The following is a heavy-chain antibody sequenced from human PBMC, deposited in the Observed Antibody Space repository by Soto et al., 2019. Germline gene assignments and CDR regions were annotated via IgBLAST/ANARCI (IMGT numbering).Heavy chain of an antibody. CDR2: INWDNNE. CDR3: ARIPHYNDSYYMDY. CDR1: GFSLSTLGTC. D-gene: IGHD3-10*01. Sequence: ESGPTLVNPTQTLTLTCTFSGFSLSTLGTCVTWIRQPPGKALEWLALINWDNNEYYNPSLKTRLTISRDTSKNQVVLTMTNVDPVDTATYYCARIPHYNDSYYMDYWGQGTLVTVSS. J-gene: IGHJ4*02. V-gene: IGHV2-70*01.